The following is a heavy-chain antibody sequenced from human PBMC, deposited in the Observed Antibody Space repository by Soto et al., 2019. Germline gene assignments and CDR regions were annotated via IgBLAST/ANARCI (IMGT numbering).Heavy chain of an antibody. J-gene: IGHJ6*03. V-gene: IGHV3-53*04. CDR2: IYSGGST. CDR1: GFTVSSNY. CDR3: ARERGVGYCSGGSCYSTRYYYYYMDV. Sequence: GGSLRLSCAASGFTVSSNYMSWVRQAPGKGLEWVSVIYSGGSTYYADSVKGRFTISRPNSKNTLYLQMNSLGAEDTAVYYCARERGVGYCSGGSCYSTRYYYYYMDVWGKGTTVTVSS. D-gene: IGHD2-15*01.